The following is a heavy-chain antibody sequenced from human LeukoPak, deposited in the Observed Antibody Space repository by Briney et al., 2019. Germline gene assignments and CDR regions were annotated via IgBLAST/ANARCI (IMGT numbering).Heavy chain of an antibody. CDR2: ISYDGSNE. CDR3: AKASVGAIGGYFDY. Sequence: GVSLRLSCAASGFTFSSYGMHWVRQAPGKGLEWVAFISYDGSNENYGDSVKGRFTISRDNSKNTLYLQMNSLRAEDTAVYYCAKASVGAIGGYFDYWGQGTLVIVSS. CDR1: GFTFSSYG. V-gene: IGHV3-30*18. D-gene: IGHD1-26*01. J-gene: IGHJ4*02.